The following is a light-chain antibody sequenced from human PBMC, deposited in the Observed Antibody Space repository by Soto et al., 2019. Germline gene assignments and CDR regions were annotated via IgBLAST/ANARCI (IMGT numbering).Light chain of an antibody. Sequence: QSALTQPPSVSGSPGQSVTISCTGTSSDVGSYNRVSWYQQPPGTAPKLMIYEVSNRPSGVPDRFSGSKSGNTASLPISGLQAEDEADYYCSLYTSSSTVVFGTGTKGTVL. CDR1: SSDVGSYNR. CDR2: EVS. V-gene: IGLV2-18*01. CDR3: SLYTSSSTVV. J-gene: IGLJ1*01.